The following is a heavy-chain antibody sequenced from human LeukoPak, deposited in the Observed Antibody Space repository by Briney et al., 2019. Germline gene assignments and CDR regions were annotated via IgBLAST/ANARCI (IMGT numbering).Heavy chain of an antibody. CDR1: GVSISRSNSY. CDR3: AREVGLLDGDYYYYYYMDV. D-gene: IGHD2-15*01. Sequence: PSETLSLTCTVSGVSISRSNSYWGWIRQPPGKGLEWIGSIYYSGNTYYNASLKSQVSISIDTSKNQFSLKLSSVTAADTAVYYCAREVGLLDGDYYYYYYMDVWGKGTTVTVSS. V-gene: IGHV4-39*07. J-gene: IGHJ6*03. CDR2: IYYSGNT.